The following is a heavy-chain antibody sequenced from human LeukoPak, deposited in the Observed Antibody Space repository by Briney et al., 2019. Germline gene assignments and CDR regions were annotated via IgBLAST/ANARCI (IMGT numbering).Heavy chain of an antibody. CDR2: ISGGAGTP. Sequence: GGSLRLSCAASGFTFSNYAMSWVRQAPGKGLEWVSGISGGAGTPYYADSVKGRFTISRDNSKNTLYLQMSSLRAEDTAVYYCAKRRTTVITVDYFDYWGQGTLVTVSS. CDR1: GFTFSNYA. V-gene: IGHV3-23*01. CDR3: AKRRTTVITVDYFDY. J-gene: IGHJ4*02. D-gene: IGHD4-17*01.